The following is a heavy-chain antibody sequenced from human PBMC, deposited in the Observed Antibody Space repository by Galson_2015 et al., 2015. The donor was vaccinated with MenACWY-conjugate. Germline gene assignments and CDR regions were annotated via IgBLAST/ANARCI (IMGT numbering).Heavy chain of an antibody. V-gene: IGHV3-49*03. Sequence: SLRLSCAASGFTFGDYAMSWFRQAPGKGLEWVGFIRSKAYGGTTEYAASVKGRFTISRDDSKSIAYLQMNSLKTEDTAVYYCTREIGERWLQFGWLEIWGQGTMVTVSS. J-gene: IGHJ3*02. D-gene: IGHD5-24*01. CDR2: IRSKAYGGTT. CDR3: TREIGERWLQFGWLEI. CDR1: GFTFGDYA.